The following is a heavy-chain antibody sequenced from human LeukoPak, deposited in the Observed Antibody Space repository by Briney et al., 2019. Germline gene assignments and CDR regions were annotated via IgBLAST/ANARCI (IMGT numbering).Heavy chain of an antibody. CDR2: ISHDGENK. CDR3: ASGITMVRGAQQVSFVP. CDR1: GSTINKYG. D-gene: IGHD3-10*01. J-gene: IGHJ5*02. V-gene: IGHV3-33*01. Sequence: GGSLRLSCAASGSTINKYGIHWVRQAPGKGLEWVALISHDGENKFYADSVRGRFTISRDNSRNSLYLQMNSLRAEDTAVYYCASGITMVRGAQQVSFVPWGQGTLVTVSS.